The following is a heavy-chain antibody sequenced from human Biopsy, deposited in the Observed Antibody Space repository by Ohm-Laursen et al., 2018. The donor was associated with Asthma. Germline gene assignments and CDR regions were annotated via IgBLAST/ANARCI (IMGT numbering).Heavy chain of an antibody. J-gene: IGHJ4*02. CDR1: YGSITSGGYY. Sequence: SETLSLTCTVSYGSITSGGYYWTWIRQHPGKGLEWIGFIYYSGSTYYNPSLKSRVSISIDTSKNQFSLKLSSVTAADTAVYYRARAQDYYDSRGYYRSFDYWGQGTLVTVYS. CDR2: IYYSGST. CDR3: ARAQDYYDSRGYYRSFDY. V-gene: IGHV4-31*03. D-gene: IGHD3-22*01.